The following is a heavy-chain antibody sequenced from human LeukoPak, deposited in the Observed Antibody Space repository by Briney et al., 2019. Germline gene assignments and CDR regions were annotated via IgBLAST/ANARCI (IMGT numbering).Heavy chain of an antibody. D-gene: IGHD3-22*01. J-gene: IGHJ3*02. CDR3: ARTIRTYDSSGYYHDAFDI. CDR1: GYTFTGYY. V-gene: IGHV1-2*04. CDR2: INPNSGGT. Sequence: ASVKVSCKASGYTFTGYYMHWVRQAPGQGLEWMGWINPNSGGTNYAQKFQGWVTMTRDTSISTAYMELSRLRSDDTAVYYCARTIRTYDSSGYYHDAFDIWGQGTMVTVSS.